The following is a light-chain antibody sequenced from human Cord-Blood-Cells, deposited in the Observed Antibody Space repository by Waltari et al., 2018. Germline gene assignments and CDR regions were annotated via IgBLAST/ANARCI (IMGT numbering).Light chain of an antibody. V-gene: IGLV2-18*02. CDR3: SSYTSSSTYV. CDR1: SSDVGSDNR. CDR2: EVS. Sequence: QSALTQSPSVSGSPGQSVTISCTGTSSDVGSDNRVSWYKQPPGTAPKLMIYEVSNRPSGVPDRFSGSKSGNTASLTISGLQAEDEADYYCSSYTSSSTYVFGTGTKVTVL. J-gene: IGLJ1*01.